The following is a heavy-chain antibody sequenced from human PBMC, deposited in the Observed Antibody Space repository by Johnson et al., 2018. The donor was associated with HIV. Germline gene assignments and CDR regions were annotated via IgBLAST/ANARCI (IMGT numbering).Heavy chain of an antibody. D-gene: IGHD3-10*01. CDR1: GFTFSSYW. CDR2: IKQDGREK. V-gene: IGHV3-7*01. CDR3: ARDSTLDMVTAFDI. Sequence: EVQLVESGGGLVQPGGSLRLSCAASGFTFSSYWMSWVRQAPGKGLEWVANIKQDGREKYYVDSVKGRFTISRDNAKNSLYLQMNSLRADDTAVYYCARDSTLDMVTAFDIWGQGTMVTVSS. J-gene: IGHJ3*02.